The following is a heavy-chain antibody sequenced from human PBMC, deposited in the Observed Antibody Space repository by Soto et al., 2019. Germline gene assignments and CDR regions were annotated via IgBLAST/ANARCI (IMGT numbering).Heavy chain of an antibody. CDR1: GYSFTSYW. CDR2: IYPGDSDT. Sequence: LGESLKISCKGSGYSFTSYWIGWVRQMPGKGLEWMGIIYPGDSDTRYSPSFQGQVTISADKSISTAYLQWSSLKASDTAMYYCARPGSSSTYYYGMDAWGQGTTVTVSS. V-gene: IGHV5-51*01. CDR3: ARPGSSSTYYYGMDA. D-gene: IGHD6-6*01. J-gene: IGHJ6*02.